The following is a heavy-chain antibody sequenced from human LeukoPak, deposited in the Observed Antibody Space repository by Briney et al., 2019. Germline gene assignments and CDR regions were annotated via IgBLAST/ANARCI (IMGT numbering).Heavy chain of an antibody. CDR1: VYTFTSYG. Sequence: GASVNVSCKASVYTFTSYGISWVRQAPGQGLEWMGWIDAYNGNTNYAQKLQGRVTMTTDTSTSTAYMELRSLRCDDTAVYYCARAHTSIVFFDYWGQGTLVTGPS. CDR2: IDAYNGNT. V-gene: IGHV1-18*01. D-gene: IGHD2-2*01. J-gene: IGHJ4*02. CDR3: ARAHTSIVFFDY.